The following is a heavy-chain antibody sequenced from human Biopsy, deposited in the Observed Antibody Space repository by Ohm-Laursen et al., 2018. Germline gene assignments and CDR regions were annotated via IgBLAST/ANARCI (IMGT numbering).Heavy chain of an antibody. V-gene: IGHV3-21*01. Sequence: GSLRLSCTAAGFSFTSYTMNWVRQVPGKGLEWVSSITSRSGYKYYADSVKGRLTISRDNAKNSLYLQMNSLRAEDTAVYFCASLGLVWFGELLSVPFGMDAWGQGTTVTVSS. CDR2: ITSRSGYK. D-gene: IGHD3-10*01. J-gene: IGHJ6*02. CDR1: GFSFTSYT. CDR3: ASLGLVWFGELLSVPFGMDA.